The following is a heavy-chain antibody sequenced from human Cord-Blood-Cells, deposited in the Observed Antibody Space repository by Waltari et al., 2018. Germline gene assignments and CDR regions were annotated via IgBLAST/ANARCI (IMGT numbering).Heavy chain of an antibody. D-gene: IGHD3-3*01. CDR2: INHSGST. J-gene: IGHJ5*02. CDR3: ARGAKYYDFWSGYYSNWFDP. V-gene: IGHV4-34*01. Sequence: QVQLQQWGAGLLKPSETLSLTCAVYGGSFSGYYWSWIRQPPGKGLEWIGEINHSGSTNYNPSLKSRVTISVETSKNQFSLKLSSVTAADTAVYYCARGAKYYDFWSGYYSNWFDPWGQGTLVTVSS. CDR1: GGSFSGYY.